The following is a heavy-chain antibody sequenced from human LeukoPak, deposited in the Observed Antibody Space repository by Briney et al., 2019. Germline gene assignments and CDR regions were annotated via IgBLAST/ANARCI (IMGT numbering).Heavy chain of an antibody. V-gene: IGHV5-51*01. CDR2: IHPGDTDT. D-gene: IGHD6-6*01. J-gene: IGHJ6*03. CDR1: GYSFTSYW. Sequence: GESLKISCKGSGYSFTSYWIGWVRQMPGKGLEWMGIIHPGDTDTRYSPSFQGQVTMSADKSITTAYLQWSSLKASDTAIYYCARHQVAARPATLDHYYYMDVWGNGTTVTVSS. CDR3: ARHQVAARPATLDHYYYMDV.